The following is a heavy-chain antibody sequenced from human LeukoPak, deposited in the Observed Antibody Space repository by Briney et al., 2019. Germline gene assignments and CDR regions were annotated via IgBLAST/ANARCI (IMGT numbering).Heavy chain of an antibody. Sequence: SETLSLTCTVSGGSISSGVYYWSWIRQHPGKGLEWIGYIYYSGSTNYNPSLKSGVTISVDTSKNQFSLKLSSVTAADAAVYYCARHQGYTYGVDSYYYAMDVWGQGTTVTVSS. J-gene: IGHJ6*02. CDR1: GGSISSGVYY. V-gene: IGHV4-61*08. D-gene: IGHD5-18*01. CDR2: IYYSGST. CDR3: ARHQGYTYGVDSYYYAMDV.